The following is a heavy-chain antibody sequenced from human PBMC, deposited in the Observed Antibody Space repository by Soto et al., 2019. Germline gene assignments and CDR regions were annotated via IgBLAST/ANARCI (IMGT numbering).Heavy chain of an antibody. Sequence: GGSLRLSCAASGFRFGNYAMSWVRQAPGKGLEWVSILYSGGNTYYADSVKGRFTISRDNSKNTLYLQMNSLRAEDTAVYYCARDSQWLVQEYWGQGTLVTVSS. CDR2: LYSGGNT. J-gene: IGHJ4*02. V-gene: IGHV3-66*01. CDR3: ARDSQWLVQEY. CDR1: GFRFGNYA. D-gene: IGHD6-19*01.